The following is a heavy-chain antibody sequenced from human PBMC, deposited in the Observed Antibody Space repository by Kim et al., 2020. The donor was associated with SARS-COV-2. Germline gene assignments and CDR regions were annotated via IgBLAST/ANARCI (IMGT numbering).Heavy chain of an antibody. CDR2: INNRGSHT. CDR1: EFSFSTLA. CDR3: VKDRSANY. Sequence: GGSLRLSCAASEFSFSTLAMTWVRQAPGKGLARVSTINNRGSHTYYADSVKGRFTISRDNSKSTLYLQMNSLRANDMGVYYCVKDRSANY. J-gene: IGHJ4*01. D-gene: IGHD3-10*01. V-gene: IGHV3-23*01.